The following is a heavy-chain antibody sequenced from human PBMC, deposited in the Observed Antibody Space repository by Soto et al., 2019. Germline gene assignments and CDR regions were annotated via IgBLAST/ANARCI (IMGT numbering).Heavy chain of an antibody. CDR3: ARLSQRIRIAARLVGY. CDR1: GYSFTSYW. D-gene: IGHD6-6*01. Sequence: PGESLKISCKGSGYSFTSYWIGWVRQMPGEGLEWMGIIYPGDSDTRYSPSFQGQVTISADKSISTAYLQWSSLKASDTAMYYCARLSQRIRIAARLVGYWGQGTLVTVSS. CDR2: IYPGDSDT. V-gene: IGHV5-51*01. J-gene: IGHJ4*02.